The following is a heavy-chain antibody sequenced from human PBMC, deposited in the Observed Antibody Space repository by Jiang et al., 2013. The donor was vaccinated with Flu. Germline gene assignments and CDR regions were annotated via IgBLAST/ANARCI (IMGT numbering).Heavy chain of an antibody. V-gene: IGHV5-51*01. D-gene: IGHD3-22*01. J-gene: IGHJ4*02. Sequence: GAEVKKPGESLKISCKGSGYSFTSYWIGWVRQMPGKGLEWMGIIYPGDSDTRYSPSFQGRVTISADKSISTAYLQWSSLKASDTAMYYCARNYYDSSGYGDHWDYWGQGTLVTVSS. CDR3: ARNYYDSSGYGDHWDY. CDR2: IYPGDSDT. CDR1: GYSFTSYW.